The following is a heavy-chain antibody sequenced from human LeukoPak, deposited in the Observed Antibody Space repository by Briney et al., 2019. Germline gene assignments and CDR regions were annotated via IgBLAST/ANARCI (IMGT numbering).Heavy chain of an antibody. J-gene: IGHJ4*02. D-gene: IGHD3-16*01. CDR3: ASSGFSWRGNFDY. Sequence: GGSLRLSCAVPGFTFISYATTWVRQAPGKGLEWVGGISYSGGTTYYVDSVKGRFTISRDNSKKTMYLHSNSLRAEDTAVYYSASSGFSWRGNFDYWGQGTLVTVSS. CDR2: ISYSGGTT. V-gene: IGHV3-23*01. CDR1: GFTFISYA.